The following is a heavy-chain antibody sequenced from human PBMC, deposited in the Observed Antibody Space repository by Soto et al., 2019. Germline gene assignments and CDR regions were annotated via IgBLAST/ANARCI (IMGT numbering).Heavy chain of an antibody. CDR3: ARSFGVAAPGPFAY. CDR1: AGSISRGGYY. J-gene: IGHJ4*02. CDR2: IYYSGST. V-gene: IGHV4-31*03. Sequence: PSETRCLTGTVSAGSISRGGYYGSWIRHHPGKGLEWIGYIYYSGSTYYNPSLKSRVTISVDTSKNQFSLKLSSVTAADTAVYYCARSFGVAAPGPFAYWGQGTLVPVSS. D-gene: IGHD6-13*01.